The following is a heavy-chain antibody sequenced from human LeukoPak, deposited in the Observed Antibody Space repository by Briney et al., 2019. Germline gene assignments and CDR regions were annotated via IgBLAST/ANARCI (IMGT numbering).Heavy chain of an antibody. V-gene: IGHV3-30*18. CDR1: GFTFSSYA. CDR3: AKEFGSYYYDSSGYAGGQFDY. J-gene: IGHJ4*02. D-gene: IGHD3-22*01. Sequence: GGSLRLSCAAPGFTFSSYAMSWVRQAPGKGLEWVAVISYDGSNKYYADSVKGRFTISRDNSKNTLYLQMNSLRAEDTAVYYCAKEFGSYYYDSSGYAGGQFDYWGQGTLVTVSS. CDR2: ISYDGSNK.